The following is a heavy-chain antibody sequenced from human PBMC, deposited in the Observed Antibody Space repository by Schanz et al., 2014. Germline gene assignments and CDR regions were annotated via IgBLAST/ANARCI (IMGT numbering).Heavy chain of an antibody. CDR2: IRSDGSNE. D-gene: IGHD6-19*01. V-gene: IGHV3-30*02. CDR1: GFTFSFSG. J-gene: IGHJ4*02. CDR3: AKAYSSGWYDLDY. Sequence: QVQLVESGGGVVQPGGSLRLSCAASGFTFSFSGMQWVRQAPGKGLEWVAFIRSDGSNENYADSVKGRFTISRDNSKNTVYLQMNSLRTEDTAVYYCAKAYSSGWYDLDYWGQGTLVTVSS.